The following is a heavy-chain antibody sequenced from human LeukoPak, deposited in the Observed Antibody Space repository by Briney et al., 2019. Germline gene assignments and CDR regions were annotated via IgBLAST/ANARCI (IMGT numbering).Heavy chain of an antibody. J-gene: IGHJ5*02. V-gene: IGHV4-59*01. CDR3: ARYGDTRFDP. D-gene: IGHD4-17*01. Sequence: SETLSLTCSVSGGSINSGYWSWIRQPPGKGLECIGYIYFGGNTNYNPSLKSRVTISVDTSKNQFSLKLTSVTAADTAVYYCARYGDTRFDPWGQGTLVTVSS. CDR1: GGSINSGY. CDR2: IYFGGNT.